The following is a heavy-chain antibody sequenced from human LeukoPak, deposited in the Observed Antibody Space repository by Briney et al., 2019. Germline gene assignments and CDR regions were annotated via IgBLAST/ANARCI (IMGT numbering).Heavy chain of an antibody. CDR3: TRDEALSYGGNDHDAFDI. D-gene: IGHD4-23*01. CDR1: GGSISSYY. J-gene: IGHJ3*02. CDR2: IRSKAYGGTT. Sequence: LSLTCTVSGGSISSYYWSWVRRAPGKGLEWVGFIRSKAYGGTTEYAASVKGRFTISRDDSKSIAYLQMNSLKTEDTAVYYCTRDEALSYGGNDHDAFDIWGQGTMVTVSS. V-gene: IGHV3-49*04.